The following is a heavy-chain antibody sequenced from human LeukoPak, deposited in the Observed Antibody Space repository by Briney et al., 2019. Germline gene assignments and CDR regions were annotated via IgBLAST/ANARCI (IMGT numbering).Heavy chain of an antibody. Sequence: GGSLRLSCAASGFTFSSYAMSWVRQAPGKGLAWVSTISGGSGSTYCADSVKGRFTVSRDNSKNTLYLQMNSLRDEDTAVYYCAKHRFESGGYHSTDWGQGTLVTVSS. D-gene: IGHD3-22*01. V-gene: IGHV3-23*01. CDR1: GFTFSSYA. CDR3: AKHRFESGGYHSTD. J-gene: IGHJ4*02. CDR2: ISGGSGST.